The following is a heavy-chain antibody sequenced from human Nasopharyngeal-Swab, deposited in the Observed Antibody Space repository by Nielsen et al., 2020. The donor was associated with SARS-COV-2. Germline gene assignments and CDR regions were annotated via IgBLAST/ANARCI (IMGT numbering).Heavy chain of an antibody. V-gene: IGHV3-23*01. CDR3: AKAPYLRGLDV. CDR2: ISGSGDTT. J-gene: IGHJ6*02. D-gene: IGHD2-21*01. CDR1: GFTFSSYA. Sequence: GGSLRLSCAASGFTFSSYAMTWVRQAPGKGLEWVSIISGSGDTTYYADSVKDRFTISRDNSKNTLYLQTGSLRVEDTAVYYCAKAPYLRGLDVWGQGTTVTVSS.